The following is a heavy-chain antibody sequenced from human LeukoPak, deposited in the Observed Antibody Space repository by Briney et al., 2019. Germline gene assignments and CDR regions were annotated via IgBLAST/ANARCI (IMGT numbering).Heavy chain of an antibody. CDR3: XXXXXXAXXXXXXXXXSYXYXXMDV. J-gene: IGHJ6*03. V-gene: IGHV3-7*01. Sequence: SKFIFSNYWMTWVRQAPGKGLEWVANIKQDGSEKHYVDSVKGRFTISRDNAKKSLYMQMSRLRAEDTAVYYCXXXXXXAXXXXXXXXXSYXYXXMDVWGKGXTVTVSS. CDR2: IKQDGSEK. CDR1: KFIFSNYW.